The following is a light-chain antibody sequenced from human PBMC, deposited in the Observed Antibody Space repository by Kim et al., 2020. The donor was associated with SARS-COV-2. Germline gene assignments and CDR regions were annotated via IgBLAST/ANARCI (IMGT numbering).Light chain of an antibody. V-gene: IGLV3-1*01. CDR3: QVWDNSLGV. CDR1: NLQFQY. CDR2: RDN. Sequence: SYELTQPPSVSVSPGETATISCTGDNLQFQYVCWYQRTAGHSPVLVLYRDNKRPSGIPERFSGSNSGNTATLTISGTQAMDEADYYCQVWDNSLGVFGAGTQLTVL. J-gene: IGLJ2*01.